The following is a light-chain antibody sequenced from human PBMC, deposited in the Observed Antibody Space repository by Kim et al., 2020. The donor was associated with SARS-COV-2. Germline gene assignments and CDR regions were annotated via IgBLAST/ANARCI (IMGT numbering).Light chain of an antibody. V-gene: IGLV3-10*01. Sequence: PGQPATITCSGDALPIKFAYWYRQRSGQAPVLVIYEDNKRPSGIPERFSGSSAGTTATLSISGAQVEDEADYYCYSTVSSGALRVFGGGTRLTVL. CDR3: YSTVSSGALRV. CDR2: EDN. J-gene: IGLJ3*02. CDR1: ALPIKF.